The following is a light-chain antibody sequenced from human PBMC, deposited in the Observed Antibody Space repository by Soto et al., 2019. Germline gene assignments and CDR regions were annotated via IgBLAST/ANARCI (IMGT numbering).Light chain of an antibody. CDR3: KSYTGINNWV. V-gene: IGLV2-8*01. CDR1: SSDVGGYNY. Sequence: QSALTQPPSASGSPGQSVTISCTGTSSDVGGYNYVSWYQQHPGKAPKVMIYEVNKRPSGVPDRFSGSKSGNTASLTVSGLQAEDEGDYFCKSYTGINNWVFGGGTKVTVL. J-gene: IGLJ3*02. CDR2: EVN.